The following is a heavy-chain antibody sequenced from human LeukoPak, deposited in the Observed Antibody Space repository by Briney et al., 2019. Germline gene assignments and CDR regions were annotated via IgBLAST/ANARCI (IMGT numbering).Heavy chain of an antibody. CDR3: ARVKKLMPELEF. V-gene: IGHV1-2*02. J-gene: IGHJ4*02. Sequence: ASVKVSCKYSGYTFNEYFILRLRQAPGPGLEWMGWINPNSGATKYAQKFQGRVSMTRDTSINTAYMDLTNLRSDDTAIFYCARVKKLMPELEFWGQGTLVTVSS. CDR2: INPNSGAT. D-gene: IGHD2-2*01. CDR1: GYTFNEYF.